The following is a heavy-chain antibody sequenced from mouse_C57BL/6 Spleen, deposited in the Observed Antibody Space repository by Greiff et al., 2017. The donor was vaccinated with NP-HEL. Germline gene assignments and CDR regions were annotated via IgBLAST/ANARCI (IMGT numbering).Heavy chain of an antibody. CDR2: ISSGSSTI. V-gene: IGHV5-17*01. J-gene: IGHJ1*03. CDR1: GFTFSDYG. D-gene: IGHD2-3*01. Sequence: EVMLVESGGGLVKPGGSLKLSCAASGFTFSDYGMHWVRQAPEKGLEWVAYISSGSSTIYYAATVKGRFTISRDNAKNDRFLKMTRLRAEDTAMYYCARNHSDGYRYFDVWGTGTTVTVSS. CDR3: ARNHSDGYRYFDV.